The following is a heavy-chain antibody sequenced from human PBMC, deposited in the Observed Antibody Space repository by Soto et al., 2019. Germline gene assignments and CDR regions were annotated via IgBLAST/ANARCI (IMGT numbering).Heavy chain of an antibody. J-gene: IGHJ5*01. D-gene: IGHD6-19*01. CDR1: GFTVSSGY. V-gene: IGHV3-53*05. CDR3: ARDTYSSGWYDS. Sequence: GGSLRLSCAASGFTVSSGYMAWVRQAPGKGLEWISVLFSGASSYYADSVKGRFTISRDNSKNTLSLEMSSLRVEDTAVYFCARDTYSSGWYDSWGQGTLVTVSS. CDR2: LFSGASS.